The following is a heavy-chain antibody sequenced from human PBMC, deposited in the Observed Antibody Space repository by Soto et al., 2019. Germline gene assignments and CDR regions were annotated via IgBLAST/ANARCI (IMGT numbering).Heavy chain of an antibody. V-gene: IGHV2-5*02. CDR2: IYWDDDK. Sequence: QITLKESGPTLVKPTQTLTLTCTFSGFSLSTSGVGVGWIRQPPGKALEWLALIYWDDDKRYSPSLKSRLTITKATSKNQVVLTMTNMDPVDTATYYCAHRPSSTFYDIFTGYYLDAFDIWGQGTMVTVSS. CDR3: AHRPSSTFYDIFTGYYLDAFDI. CDR1: GFSLSTSGVG. D-gene: IGHD3-9*01. J-gene: IGHJ3*02.